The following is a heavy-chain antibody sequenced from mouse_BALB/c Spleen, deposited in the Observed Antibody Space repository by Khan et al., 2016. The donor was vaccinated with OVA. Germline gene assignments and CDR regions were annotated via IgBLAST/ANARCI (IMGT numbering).Heavy chain of an antibody. D-gene: IGHD1-1*01. CDR3: VDHGSSAAWFTY. CDR2: INPNTDYT. V-gene: IGHV1-7*01. CDR1: GFTFTSYW. Sequence: QVQLQQSGAELAKPGASVKMSCKASGFTFTSYWMHWLKQRPGQGLEWIGYINPNTDYTEYNQKFKDKATLTADKSSSTAYMQLTSLTSEESAVYYCVDHGSSAAWFTYWGRGTLDTVSA. J-gene: IGHJ3*01.